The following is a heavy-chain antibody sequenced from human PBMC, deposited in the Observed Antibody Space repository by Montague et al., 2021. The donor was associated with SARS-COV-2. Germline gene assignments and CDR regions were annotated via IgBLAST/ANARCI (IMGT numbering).Heavy chain of an antibody. CDR3: ARHYSATLPAVY. CDR2: ISDSGST. Sequence: SETLSLTCSVFGGSNRGFYWSWIRQNPGKGREWIGYISDSGSTNYNPSLTSRVTMSVDTSKNQFSLKVNSVTAADTAVYYCARHYSATLPAVYWGQGTLVTVSS. CDR1: GGSNRGFY. V-gene: IGHV4-59*08. D-gene: IGHD2-15*01. J-gene: IGHJ4*02.